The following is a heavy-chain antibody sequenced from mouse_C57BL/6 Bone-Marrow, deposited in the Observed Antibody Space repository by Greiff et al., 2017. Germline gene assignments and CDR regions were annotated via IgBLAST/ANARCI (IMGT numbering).Heavy chain of an antibody. CDR2: IDPSDSET. D-gene: IGHD3-2*02. J-gene: IGHJ2*01. Sequence: QVQLQQPVAELLRPGSSVQLSSKASAYTFPSYWMHWVKQRPIQGLEWIGNIDPSDSETHYNQKFKDKATLTVDKASSTAYMQLSSLTSEDSAVYYCARLEQLSPYFHSWRQCTTRPASS. CDR3: ARLEQLSPYFHS. V-gene: IGHV1-52*01. CDR1: AYTFPSYW.